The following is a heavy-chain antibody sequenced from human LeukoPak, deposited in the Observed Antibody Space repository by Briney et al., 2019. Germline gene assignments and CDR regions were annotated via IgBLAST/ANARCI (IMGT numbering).Heavy chain of an antibody. J-gene: IGHJ6*02. V-gene: IGHV1-69*13. CDR2: ITPIFGKA. D-gene: IGHD3-10*01. CDR3: ARDVGSGSYSYGMDV. CDR1: GYTFTAYY. Sequence: ASVKVSCKASGYTFTAYYMHWVRQAPGQGPQWMGRITPIFGKAKYAQKFQGRVTLTADETANTVYMELYSLRAEDTALYYCARDVGSGSYSYGMDVWGQGTTVTVSS.